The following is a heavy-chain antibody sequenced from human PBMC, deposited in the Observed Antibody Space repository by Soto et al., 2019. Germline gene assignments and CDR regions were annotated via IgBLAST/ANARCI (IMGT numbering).Heavy chain of an antibody. CDR3: ARVDVGTTGYSSSWYVDY. V-gene: IGHV3-72*01. J-gene: IGHJ4*02. CDR2: TRNKANSYTT. D-gene: IGHD6-13*01. Sequence: EVQLVESGGGLVQPGGSLRLSCAASGFTFSDHYMDWVRQAPGKGLEWVGRTRNKANSYTTEYAASVKGRFTISRDDSKNSLYLQMNSLKTEDTAVYYCARVDVGTTGYSSSWYVDYWGQGTLVTVSS. CDR1: GFTFSDHY.